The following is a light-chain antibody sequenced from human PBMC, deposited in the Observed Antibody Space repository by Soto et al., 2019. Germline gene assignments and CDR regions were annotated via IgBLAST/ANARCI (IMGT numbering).Light chain of an antibody. CDR3: QQRSNWPPVT. Sequence: EVVLTQSRATLSLSPGERATLSCRTRQSVSSFLDWYQQKPGQPPRLLIYDASNRATGIPDRFSGSGSGTGFTLTISSLEPEDFAVYYCQQRSNWPPVTFGPGTKVDIK. V-gene: IGKV3-11*01. J-gene: IGKJ3*01. CDR1: QSVSSF. CDR2: DAS.